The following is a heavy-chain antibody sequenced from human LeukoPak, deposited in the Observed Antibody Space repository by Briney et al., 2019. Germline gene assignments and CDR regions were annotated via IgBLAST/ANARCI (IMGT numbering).Heavy chain of an antibody. D-gene: IGHD5-12*01. CDR3: ARDGDRQWLRSWDAFDI. V-gene: IGHV4-59*01. CDR2: IYYSGST. Sequence: SETLSLTCTVSGGSISSYYWSWIRQPPGKGLEWIGYIYYSGSTNYNPSLKSRVTISVDTSKNQFSLKLSSVTAADTAVYYCARDGDRQWLRSWDAFDIWGQGTMVTVSS. CDR1: GGSISSYY. J-gene: IGHJ3*02.